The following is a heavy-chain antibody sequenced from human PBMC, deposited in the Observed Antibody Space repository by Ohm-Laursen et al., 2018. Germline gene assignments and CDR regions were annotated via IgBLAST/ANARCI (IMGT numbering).Heavy chain of an antibody. CDR2: TYDNGKT. V-gene: IGHV4-59*01. J-gene: IGHJ4*02. Sequence: TLSLTCTVSGDSISTSYWSWIRQPPGKGLEWIGYTYDNGKTNYNPSLKSRVTISVDTSKNQFSLKLTSVTAADTAVYYCARDVTALDYWGQGTLVTVSS. D-gene: IGHD2-2*01. CDR3: ARDVTALDY. CDR1: GDSISTSY.